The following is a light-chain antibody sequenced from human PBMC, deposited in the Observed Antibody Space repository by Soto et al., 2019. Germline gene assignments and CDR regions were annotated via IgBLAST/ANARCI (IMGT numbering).Light chain of an antibody. Sequence: EIVMTQSPATLSVSPGERATLSCRASQSVSSNLAWYQQKPGQAPRLLIYGASTRATGILARISGSGSGTEFTLTISSLQSEDFAVYFCQQYDDWPLTFGGGTKVDIK. CDR1: QSVSSN. J-gene: IGKJ4*01. V-gene: IGKV3-15*01. CDR3: QQYDDWPLT. CDR2: GAS.